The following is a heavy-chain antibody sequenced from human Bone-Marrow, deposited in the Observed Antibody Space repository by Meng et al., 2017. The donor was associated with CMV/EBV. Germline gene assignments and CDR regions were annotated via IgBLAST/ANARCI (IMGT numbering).Heavy chain of an antibody. V-gene: IGHV1-2*02. CDR2: INPNSGGT. CDR3: ARVEINHSSSWYGDIINYFDY. D-gene: IGHD6-13*01. CDR1: GYTFTGYY. Sequence: ASVKVSCKASGYTFTGYYMHWVRQAPGQGLEWMGWINPNSGGTNYAQKFQGRVTMTRDTSTSTAYMELRSLRSDDTAVYYCARVEINHSSSWYGDIINYFDYWGQGTLVTVSS. J-gene: IGHJ4*02.